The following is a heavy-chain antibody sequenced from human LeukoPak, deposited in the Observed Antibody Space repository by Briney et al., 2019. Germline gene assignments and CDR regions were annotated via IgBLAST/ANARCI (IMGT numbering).Heavy chain of an antibody. D-gene: IGHD3-22*01. CDR1: GFTFSSYD. Sequence: GGSLRLSCAASGFTFSSYDRHWVRQATGKGLEWVSAIGTAGDTYYPGSVKGRFTISRENAKVSLYLQMNSLRAGDTAVYYCARGVIVAGLGFDIWGKGTMVTVSS. CDR2: IGTAGDT. CDR3: ARGVIVAGLGFDI. J-gene: IGHJ3*02. V-gene: IGHV3-13*04.